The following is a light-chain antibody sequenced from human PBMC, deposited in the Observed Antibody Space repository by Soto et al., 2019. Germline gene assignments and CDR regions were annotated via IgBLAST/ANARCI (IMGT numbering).Light chain of an antibody. Sequence: EVVMTQSPATLSVSPGERATLSCRASQSVSSNLAWYQQKPGQAPRLLIYDASTGATGIPARFSGSGSGTEFTLTISSLQSEDFAVYYCQQYNNWPPLTFGGGTKVEIK. J-gene: IGKJ4*01. V-gene: IGKV3-15*01. CDR1: QSVSSN. CDR3: QQYNNWPPLT. CDR2: DAS.